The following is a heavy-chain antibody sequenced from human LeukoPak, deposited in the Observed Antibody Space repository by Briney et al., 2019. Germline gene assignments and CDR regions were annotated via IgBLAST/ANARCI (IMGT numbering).Heavy chain of an antibody. CDR2: ISSSTSYT. D-gene: IGHD5-12*01. Sequence: PGGSLRLSCAASGFTFSDYYMSWIRQAPGKGLEWVSYISSSTSYTNYADSVKGRFTISRDNAKNSLYPHMNSLRAEDTAVYYCARDGMSDYDYFDYWGQGTLVTVSS. CDR1: GFTFSDYY. V-gene: IGHV3-11*05. J-gene: IGHJ4*02. CDR3: ARDGMSDYDYFDY.